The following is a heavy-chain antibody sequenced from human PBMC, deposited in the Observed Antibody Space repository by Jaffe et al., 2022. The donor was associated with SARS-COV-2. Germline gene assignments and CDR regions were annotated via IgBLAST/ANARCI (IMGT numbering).Heavy chain of an antibody. CDR3: ARPNTYDNSGVDH. CDR2: IYPADSDT. V-gene: IGHV5-51*01. D-gene: IGHD3-22*01. Sequence: EVQLVQSGGEVKAPGESLKISCKTSGYSFTSYWIGWVRQVPGKGLEWVGLIYPADSDTRYSPSFQGQVTISVDRAINTAYLQWNSLKPSDSAMYYCARPNTYDNSGVDHWGQGTLVTVSS. CDR1: GYSFTSYW. J-gene: IGHJ5*02.